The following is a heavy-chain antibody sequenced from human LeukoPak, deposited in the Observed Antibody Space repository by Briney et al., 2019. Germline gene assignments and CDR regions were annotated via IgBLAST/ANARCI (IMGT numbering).Heavy chain of an antibody. V-gene: IGHV4-39*07. J-gene: IGHJ5*02. CDR2: IYYSGGT. CDR1: GGSISSSNCY. Sequence: SETLSLTCTVSGGSISSSNCYWGWIRQPPGKGLEWIGSIYYSGGTYYNASLKSRVTMSVDTSQNQFSLKVASATAADTAVYFCARGMAAAYDYNWFDAWGQGTLVTVSS. D-gene: IGHD5-12*01. CDR3: ARGMAAAYDYNWFDA.